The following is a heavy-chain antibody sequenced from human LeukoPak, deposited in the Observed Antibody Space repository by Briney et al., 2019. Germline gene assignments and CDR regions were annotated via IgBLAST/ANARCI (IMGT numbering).Heavy chain of an antibody. CDR2: INPNSGGT. CDR3: ARGRNIEMTTMSGGSDY. V-gene: IGHV1-2*02. Sequence: ASVKVSCKASGYTFTGYDMNWVRQAPGQGLEWMGWINPNSGGTNYAQKFQGRVSMTRDSSISTAYMDLSDLRSDDTAVYSCARGRNIEMTTMSGGSDYWGQGTLVTVSS. J-gene: IGHJ4*02. CDR1: GYTFTGYD. D-gene: IGHD5-24*01.